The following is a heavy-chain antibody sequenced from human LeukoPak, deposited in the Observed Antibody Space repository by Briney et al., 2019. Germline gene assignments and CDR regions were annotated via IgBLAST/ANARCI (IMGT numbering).Heavy chain of an antibody. D-gene: IGHD1-26*01. Sequence: SETLSLTCTVSGGSISSYYWSWIRQPAGKGLEWIGRIYTSGSTNYNASLKSRVSMSVDTSKNQFSLKLSYVTAADTAVFYCARENSGSYREFDYWGQGTLVTVSS. J-gene: IGHJ4*02. CDR3: ARENSGSYREFDY. V-gene: IGHV4-4*07. CDR2: IYTSGST. CDR1: GGSISSYY.